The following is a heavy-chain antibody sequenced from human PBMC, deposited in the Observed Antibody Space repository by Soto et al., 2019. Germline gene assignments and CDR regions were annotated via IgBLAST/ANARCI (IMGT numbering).Heavy chain of an antibody. CDR1: GGTLSSYA. D-gene: IGHD3-3*01. CDR3: ARASVYDFWSGYYRGYWFDP. CDR2: IIPIFGTA. V-gene: IGHV1-69*13. Sequence: SVKVSCKASGGTLSSYAISWVRQAPGQGLEWMGGIIPIFGTANYAQKFQGRVTITADESISTAYMELSRLRSDDTAVYYCARASVYDFWSGYYRGYWFDPWGQGTLVTVSS. J-gene: IGHJ5*02.